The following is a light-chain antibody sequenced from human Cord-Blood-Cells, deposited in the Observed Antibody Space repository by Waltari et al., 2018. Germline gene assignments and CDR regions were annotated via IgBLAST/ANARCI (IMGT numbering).Light chain of an antibody. CDR3: QQRSNWPPT. CDR2: DAA. CDR1: QSVSSY. V-gene: IGKV3-11*01. J-gene: IGKJ1*01. Sequence: EIVLTQSPATLSLSPGERATLSCRASQSVSSYLAWYQQKPGQAPRLLIYDAANRATGIPARFSGSVSGTAFTLTISSLEPEYFAVYYCQQRSNWPPTFGQGTKVEIK.